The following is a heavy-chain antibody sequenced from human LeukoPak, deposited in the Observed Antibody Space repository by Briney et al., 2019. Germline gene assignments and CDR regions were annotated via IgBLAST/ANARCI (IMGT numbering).Heavy chain of an antibody. J-gene: IGHJ4*02. D-gene: IGHD5-18*01. V-gene: IGHV3-15*07. Sequence: PGGSLRLSCAASGFTFSTYWMNWVRQAPGKGLEWVGRIKSKTDGGTADYAAPVKGRFTISRDDSKNTLYLQMNSLKTEDTAVYYCTTENGYSYGFPWAYWGQGTLVTVSS. CDR1: GFTFSTYW. CDR2: IKSKTDGGTA. CDR3: TTENGYSYGFPWAY.